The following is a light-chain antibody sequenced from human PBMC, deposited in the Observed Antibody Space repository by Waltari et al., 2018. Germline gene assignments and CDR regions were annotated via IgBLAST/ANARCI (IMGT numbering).Light chain of an antibody. CDR1: SGSIASNY. CDR3: QSYDSSMGV. V-gene: IGLV6-57*03. Sequence: NFMLTQPHSGSESPGKTVTIACTRISGSIASNYVQWYQQRPGSAPTTVIYEDNQRPSGVPDRFSGSIDSSSNSASLTISGLKTEDEADYYCQSYDSSMGVFGGGTKLTVL. CDR2: EDN. J-gene: IGLJ2*01.